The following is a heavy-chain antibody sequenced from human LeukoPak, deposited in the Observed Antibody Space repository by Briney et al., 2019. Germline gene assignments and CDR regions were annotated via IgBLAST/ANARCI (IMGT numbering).Heavy chain of an antibody. CDR2: LNEDGRTT. Sequence: GSPRLSCAASGFTFTIYTLRWVRQVPGKGLEWVSRLNEDGRTTTYADSVQGRVAISRDNNKNTLYLLMYSLRVDDTAVYYCARDLGGRAGSWGQGTLVTVSS. V-gene: IGHV3-74*01. J-gene: IGHJ1*01. D-gene: IGHD1-26*01. CDR3: ARDLGGRAGS. CDR1: GFTFTIYT.